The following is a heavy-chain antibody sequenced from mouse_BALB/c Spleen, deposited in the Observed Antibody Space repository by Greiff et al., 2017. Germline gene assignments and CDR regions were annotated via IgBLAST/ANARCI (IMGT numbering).Heavy chain of an antibody. D-gene: IGHD2-4*01. CDR1: GYTFTSYW. CDR2: INPSNGGT. Sequence: LQESGPELVKPGASVKMSCKASGYTFTSYWMHWVKLRPGQGFEWIGEINPSNGGTNYNEKFKRKATLTVDKSSSTAYMQLSSLTSEDSAVYYCTITITTGVSYYYAMDYWGQGTSVTVSS. V-gene: IGHV1S16*01. CDR3: TITITTGVSYYYAMDY. J-gene: IGHJ4*01.